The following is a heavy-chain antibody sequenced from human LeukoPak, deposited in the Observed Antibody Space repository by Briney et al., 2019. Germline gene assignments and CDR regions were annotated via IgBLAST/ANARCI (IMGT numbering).Heavy chain of an antibody. CDR2: FHNSGTS. D-gene: IGHD3-16*02. CDR3: TRGAGWLIVY. CDR1: GGSISSGDYY. J-gene: IGHJ4*02. V-gene: IGHV4-61*08. Sequence: PSQTLSLTCSVSGGSISSGDYYWSWIRQPPGKGLEWIGYFHNSGTSTYNPSLKSRVTISADTSKNQFSLKLNSLTTADTAVYYCTRGAGWLIVYWGQGILVTVSS.